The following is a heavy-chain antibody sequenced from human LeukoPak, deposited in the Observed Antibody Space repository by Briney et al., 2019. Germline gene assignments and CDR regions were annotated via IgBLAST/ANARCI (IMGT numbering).Heavy chain of an antibody. CDR1: GHSISTGYY. V-gene: IGHV4-38-2*02. Sequence: PSETLSLTCTVSGHSISTGYYWDWIRQPPGEGLEWIGSIYSGGSTYYNPSLKSRVTISLDTSKNQFSLRLSSVTAADTAVYYCARDQIGGAVFDYWGQGTLVTVSS. CDR3: ARDQIGGAVFDY. J-gene: IGHJ4*02. CDR2: IYSGGST. D-gene: IGHD3-16*01.